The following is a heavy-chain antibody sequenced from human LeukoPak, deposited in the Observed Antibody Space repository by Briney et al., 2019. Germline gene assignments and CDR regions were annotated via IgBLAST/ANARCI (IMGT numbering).Heavy chain of an antibody. D-gene: IGHD3-3*01. J-gene: IGHJ4*02. CDR3: AREEMKEYYDFWSGYSPIDY. CDR2: INYSGST. V-gene: IGHV4-39*07. Sequence: SETLSLTCTVSGGSISSSTYYWGWIRQPPGKGPEWIGSINYSGSTYYNPSLKSRVTISVDTSKNQFSLKLSSVTAADTAVYYCAREEMKEYYDFWSGYSPIDYWGQGTLSPSPQ. CDR1: GGSISSSTYY.